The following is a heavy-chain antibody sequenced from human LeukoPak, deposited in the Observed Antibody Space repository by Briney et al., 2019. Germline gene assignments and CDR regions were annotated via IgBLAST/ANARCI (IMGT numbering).Heavy chain of an antibody. J-gene: IGHJ4*02. Sequence: SETLSLTCTVSGGSISSYYWSWIRQPPGKGLEWIGYIYYSGSTNYNPSLKSRVTISVDTSKNQFSLKLSSVTAADTAVYYCARDGYNFTPAGYWGQGTLVTVSS. D-gene: IGHD5-24*01. CDR3: ARDGYNFTPAGY. V-gene: IGHV4-59*01. CDR1: GGSISSYY. CDR2: IYYSGST.